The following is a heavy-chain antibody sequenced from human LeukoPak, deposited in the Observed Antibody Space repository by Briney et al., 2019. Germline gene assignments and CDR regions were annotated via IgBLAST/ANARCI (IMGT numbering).Heavy chain of an antibody. CDR2: ISYDGSNK. Sequence: GRSPRLSCAASGFTFSSYAMHWVRQAPGKGLEWVAVISYDGSNKYYADSVKGRFTISRDNSKNTLYLQMNSLRAEDTAVYYCAKKPPDSSGWYWFDPWGQGTLVTVSS. D-gene: IGHD6-19*01. J-gene: IGHJ5*02. CDR3: AKKPPDSSGWYWFDP. V-gene: IGHV3-30-3*02. CDR1: GFTFSSYA.